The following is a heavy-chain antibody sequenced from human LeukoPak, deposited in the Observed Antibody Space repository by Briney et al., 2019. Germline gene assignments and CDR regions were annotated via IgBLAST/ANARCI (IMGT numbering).Heavy chain of an antibody. V-gene: IGHV4-59*01. Sequence: PSETLSLTCTVSGGSISGDYWSWIRQSPGKGLEWIGYIYYSGSTDYNPSLRGRVTISVDTSKNQSSLKLRSVTAADTAVYYCARHYYDSSGYFVNDYWGQGTLVTVSS. D-gene: IGHD3-22*01. J-gene: IGHJ4*02. CDR1: GGSISGDY. CDR3: ARHYYDSSGYFVNDY. CDR2: IYYSGST.